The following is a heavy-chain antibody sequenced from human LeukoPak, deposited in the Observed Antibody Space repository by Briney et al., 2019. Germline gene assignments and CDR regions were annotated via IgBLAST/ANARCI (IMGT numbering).Heavy chain of an antibody. J-gene: IGHJ3*02. Sequence: GESLQISCQGSGYIFSSYWIAWVRPMPGKGLEWLGVIYPGDSDTTYNPSFQGQVTISADKSSTTAFLQWSSLKASDTAMYFCAIGCTDSSGYSAFDIWGQGTMVTVSS. D-gene: IGHD3-22*01. CDR1: GYIFSSYW. CDR3: AIGCTDSSGYSAFDI. CDR2: IYPGDSDT. V-gene: IGHV5-51*01.